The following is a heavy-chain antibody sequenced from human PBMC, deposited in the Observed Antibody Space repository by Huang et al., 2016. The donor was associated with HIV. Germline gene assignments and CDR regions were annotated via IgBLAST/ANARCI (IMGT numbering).Heavy chain of an antibody. CDR2: SNTYTGNP. Sequence: QVQLVQSGSELKKPGASVKVSCKASGYTFTSYAMNWVIKAPGKGLGWMVWSNTYTGNPTYAQCFTGRFVFSLYTSVSTAYLQISSLKAEDTAVYYCASSPREVFGVFDYWGQGTLVTVSS. D-gene: IGHD3-3*01. V-gene: IGHV7-4-1*02. CDR3: ASSPREVFGVFDY. CDR1: GYTFTSYA. J-gene: IGHJ4*02.